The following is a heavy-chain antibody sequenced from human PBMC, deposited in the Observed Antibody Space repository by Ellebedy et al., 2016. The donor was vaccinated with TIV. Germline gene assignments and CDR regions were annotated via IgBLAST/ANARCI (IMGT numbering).Heavy chain of an antibody. CDR1: GYTFTSYF. CDR3: ARGDKYYYESSGYHYTY. CDR2: INPNGGGT. V-gene: IGHV1-46*01. J-gene: IGHJ4*02. D-gene: IGHD3-22*01. Sequence: ASVKVSCKASGYTFTSYFMYWVRRAPGQGLEWMGIINPNGGGTNYAQKFQGRVTMTRDTSTSTVYMELSSLRSEDTAVYYCARGDKYYYESSGYHYTYWGQGTLVTVSS.